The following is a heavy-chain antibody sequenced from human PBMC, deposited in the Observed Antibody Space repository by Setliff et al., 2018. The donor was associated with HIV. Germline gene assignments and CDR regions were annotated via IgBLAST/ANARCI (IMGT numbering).Heavy chain of an antibody. J-gene: IGHJ3*02. Sequence: PGGSLRLSCAASGFTFSSYAMHWVRQAPGKGLEWVAVISYDGSNKYYADSVKGRFTISRDNSKNTLYLQMNSLRAEDTAVYYCARDDYGDYGFAFDTWGQGTMVTVSS. V-gene: IGHV3-30-3*01. D-gene: IGHD4-17*01. CDR1: GFTFSSYA. CDR2: ISYDGSNK. CDR3: ARDDYGDYGFAFDT.